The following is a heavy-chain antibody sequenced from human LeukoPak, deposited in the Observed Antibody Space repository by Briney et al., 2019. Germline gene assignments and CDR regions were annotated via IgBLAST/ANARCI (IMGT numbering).Heavy chain of an antibody. J-gene: IGHJ4*02. D-gene: IGHD3-22*01. Sequence: PGGSLRLSCAASGFTFSNAYMNWVRQAPGKGLEWVSYISTSSSTSSTIYYADSVKGRFTISRDNAKNSLYLQMNSLRAEDTAVYYCARDKGDYHTSGSLFVFGGQGTLVTVSS. CDR3: ARDKGDYHTSGSLFVF. CDR1: GFTFSNAY. CDR2: ISTSSSTSSTI. V-gene: IGHV3-48*01.